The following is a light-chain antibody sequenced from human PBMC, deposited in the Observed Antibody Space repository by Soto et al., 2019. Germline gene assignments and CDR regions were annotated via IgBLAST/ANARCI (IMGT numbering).Light chain of an antibody. CDR2: SND. CDR1: NSDIGSHS. CDR3: ATWADSLNGVV. Sequence: QSVLTQTPSASGTPGQTITISCSGSNSDIGSHSVDWYQQCPGMTPRLLINSNDQRPSGVPDRFSGSKSGTSATLAISGLRSEDEADYYCATWADSLNGVVFGGGTKLTVL. V-gene: IGLV1-44*01. J-gene: IGLJ2*01.